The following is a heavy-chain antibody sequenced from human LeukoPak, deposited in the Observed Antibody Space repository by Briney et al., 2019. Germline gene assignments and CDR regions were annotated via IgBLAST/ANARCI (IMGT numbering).Heavy chain of an antibody. CDR2: INPNSGGT. Sequence: GASVKVSCKASGYTFTGYYMHWVRQAPGQGLEWMGWINPNSGGTNYAQKFQGRVTMTRDTSISTAYMELSRLRSDDAAVYYCARPVWFGELFFDYWGQGTLVTVSS. V-gene: IGHV1-2*02. CDR1: GYTFTGYY. D-gene: IGHD3-10*01. J-gene: IGHJ4*01. CDR3: ARPVWFGELFFDY.